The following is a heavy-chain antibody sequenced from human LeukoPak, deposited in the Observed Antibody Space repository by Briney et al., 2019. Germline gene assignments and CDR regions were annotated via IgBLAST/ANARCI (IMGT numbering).Heavy chain of an antibody. D-gene: IGHD1-26*01. CDR3: ARDWGIVGATTFTNWFDP. CDR1: GYTFTGYY. J-gene: IGHJ5*02. Sequence: ASVKVSCKASGYTFTGYYMHWVRQSPGQGLEWRGWINPNSGGTNYAQKFKGRVTMTRAPSLRTAYMELSRLRSDDTAVYYCARDWGIVGATTFTNWFDPWGQGTLLTVSS. V-gene: IGHV1-2*02. CDR2: INPNSGGT.